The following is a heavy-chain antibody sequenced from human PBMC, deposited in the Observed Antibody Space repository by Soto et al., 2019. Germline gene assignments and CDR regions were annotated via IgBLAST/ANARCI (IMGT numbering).Heavy chain of an antibody. Sequence: QVQLVQSGAEVKKPGASVKVSCKASGYTFTSYDINWVRQATGQGLEWMGWMNPNSGNTGYAQKFQGRVTMTRNTSISTAYIELSSLRSEDTAVYYCARGRKRGYCSGGSCYMEGYFDYWGQGTLVTVSS. CDR1: GYTFTSYD. CDR3: ARGRKRGYCSGGSCYMEGYFDY. CDR2: MNPNSGNT. J-gene: IGHJ4*02. V-gene: IGHV1-8*01. D-gene: IGHD2-15*01.